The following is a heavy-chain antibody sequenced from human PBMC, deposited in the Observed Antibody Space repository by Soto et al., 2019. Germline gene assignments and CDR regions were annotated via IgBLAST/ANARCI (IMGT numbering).Heavy chain of an antibody. CDR2: ISAHNGNT. J-gene: IGHJ4*02. CDR1: GYTFTSYG. Sequence: QVHLVQSGAEVKKPGASVKVSCKCSGYTFTSYGITWVRQAPGQGLEWMGWISAHNGNTNYAQKLQGRVTVTRDTYTSTAYMELRSLRSDDTAVYYWARGRYGDYWGQGALVTVSS. V-gene: IGHV1-18*01. CDR3: ARGRYGDY. D-gene: IGHD1-1*01.